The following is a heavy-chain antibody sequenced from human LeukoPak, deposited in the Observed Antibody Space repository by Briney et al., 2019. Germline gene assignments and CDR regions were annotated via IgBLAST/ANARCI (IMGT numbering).Heavy chain of an antibody. V-gene: IGHV4-39*07. Sequence: SETLSLTCTVSGGSISSSSYYWGWIRQPPGKGLEWIGSIYYSGSTYYNPSLKSRVTISVDTSKNQFSLKVSSVTAADTAVYYCARSSGWYFDYWGQGTLVTVSS. CDR1: GGSISSSSYY. CDR3: ARSSGWYFDY. J-gene: IGHJ4*02. CDR2: IYYSGST. D-gene: IGHD6-19*01.